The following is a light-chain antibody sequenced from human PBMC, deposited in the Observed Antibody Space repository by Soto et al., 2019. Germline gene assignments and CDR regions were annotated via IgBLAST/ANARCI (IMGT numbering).Light chain of an antibody. J-gene: IGKJ4*01. CDR1: QSVSSN. CDR3: QQYNSWPLT. CDR2: GAS. V-gene: IGKV3-15*01. Sequence: EVVMTQSPATLSVSPGERATLSCRASQSVSSNLAWFQQKPGQAPRLLIYGASTRATGVPAGFSGSASGTEFTLTISSLQSEDSAVYYCQQYNSWPLTFGAGTKV.